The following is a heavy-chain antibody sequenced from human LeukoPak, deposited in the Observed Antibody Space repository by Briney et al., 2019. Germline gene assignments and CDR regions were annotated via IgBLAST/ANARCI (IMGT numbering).Heavy chain of an antibody. J-gene: IGHJ5*02. CDR2: IYYSGRT. CDR1: GGSISSYY. Sequence: SETLSLTCTVSGGSISSYYWSWIRQPPGKGLEWIGYIYYSGRTNYNPSLKSRVTISEDTSKNQFSLKLSSVTAADTAVYYCARDRANWFDPWGQGTLVTVSS. CDR3: ARDRANWFDP. V-gene: IGHV4-59*01.